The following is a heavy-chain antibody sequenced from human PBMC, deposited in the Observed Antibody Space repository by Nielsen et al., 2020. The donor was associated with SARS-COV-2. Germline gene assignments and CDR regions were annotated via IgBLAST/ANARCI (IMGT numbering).Heavy chain of an antibody. Sequence: ASVKVSCKTSGYTFTSFAIHWVRQAPGQSLEWMGWINAGNGNTKYSQKFQGRVTMTRDTSANTAYMELRSLRSDDTAVYYCARAVGDDYVWGSYHPPRVDRWGQGTLVTVSS. D-gene: IGHD3-16*02. CDR2: INAGNGNT. J-gene: IGHJ5*02. CDR1: GYTFTSFA. V-gene: IGHV1-3*01. CDR3: ARAVGDDYVWGSYHPPRVDR.